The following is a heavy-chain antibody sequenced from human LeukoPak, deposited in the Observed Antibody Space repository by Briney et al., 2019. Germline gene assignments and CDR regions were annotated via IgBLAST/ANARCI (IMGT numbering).Heavy chain of an antibody. D-gene: IGHD3-3*01. J-gene: IGHJ5*02. CDR2: INDSGST. Sequence: SETLSLTWTVSGGSISSGGYYWSWIRQNPGKGPEWIGYINDSGSTYYNPSLKSRVAILVDKSKIQFPLKLSSETAADTAVYYCARETCRDCLSYGHYHSWLQGTLLSVSS. CDR1: GGSISSGGYY. V-gene: IGHV4-31*02. CDR3: ARETCRDCLSYGHYHS.